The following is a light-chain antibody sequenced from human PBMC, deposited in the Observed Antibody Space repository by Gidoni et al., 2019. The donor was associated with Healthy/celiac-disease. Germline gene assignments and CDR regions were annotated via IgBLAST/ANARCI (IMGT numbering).Light chain of an antibody. J-gene: IGLJ2*01. CDR3: AAWDDSLNGPV. Sequence: QSVLTQPPSASGTPGPRVTIPCSGSSSNIRSNTVNWYQQLPGTAPKLLIYSNNQRPSGVPDRFSGSKSGTSASLAISGLQSEDEADYYCAAWDDSLNGPVFGGGTKLTVL. V-gene: IGLV1-44*01. CDR1: SSNIRSNT. CDR2: SNN.